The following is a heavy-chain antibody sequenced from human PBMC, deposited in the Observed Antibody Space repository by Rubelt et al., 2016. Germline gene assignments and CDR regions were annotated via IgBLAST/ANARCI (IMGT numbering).Heavy chain of an antibody. Sequence: QVQLVQSGAEVKKPGSSVKVSCKASGGTFSSYAISWVRQAPGQGLEWMGGIIPVFGTANYAQKFQGRITMTADESTSTAYMELSSLRSEDTAVYYCATTIAIRPYYFDYWCQGTLVTVSS. CDR3: ATTIAIRPYYFDY. CDR2: IIPVFGTA. J-gene: IGHJ4*02. CDR1: GGTFSSYA. D-gene: IGHD6-6*01. V-gene: IGHV1-69*01.